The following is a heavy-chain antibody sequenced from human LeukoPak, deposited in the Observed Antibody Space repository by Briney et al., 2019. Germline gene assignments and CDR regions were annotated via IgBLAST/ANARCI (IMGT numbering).Heavy chain of an antibody. CDR2: MNPNSGNT. CDR3: ARAIRDGYNSFDY. V-gene: IGHV1-8*02. Sequence: ASVKVSCKASGYTFTSYYMHWVRQAPGQGLDWMGWMNPNSGNTGYAQKFQGRVTMTRNTSISTAYMELSSLRTEDTAVYYCARAIRDGYNSFDYWGQGTLVTVSS. J-gene: IGHJ4*02. D-gene: IGHD5-24*01. CDR1: GYTFTSYY.